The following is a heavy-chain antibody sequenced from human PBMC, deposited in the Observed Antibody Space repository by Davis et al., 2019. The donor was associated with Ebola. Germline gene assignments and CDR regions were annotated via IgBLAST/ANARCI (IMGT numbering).Heavy chain of an antibody. D-gene: IGHD3-22*01. CDR1: GFTFSTYA. J-gene: IGHJ4*02. CDR2: ISGSGGST. CDR3: AKAQYYDSSGVFDY. Sequence: PGGSLRLSCAVSGFTFSTYAMTWVRQAPGKGLEWVSAISGSGGSTYYADSVKGRFTISRDNSKNTLYLQMNSLRAEDTAVYYCAKAQYYDSSGVFDYWGQGTLVTVSS. V-gene: IGHV3-23*01.